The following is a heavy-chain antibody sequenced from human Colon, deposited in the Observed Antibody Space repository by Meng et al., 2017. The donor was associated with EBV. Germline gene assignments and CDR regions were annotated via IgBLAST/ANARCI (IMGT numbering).Heavy chain of an antibody. D-gene: IGHD2-8*02. V-gene: IGHV4-4*02. CDR3: ARDGGVTHIP. Sequence: QGPLQGAGAGLVKPSGTLSLTCAVSGTSISTSNWWSWIRQSPGEGLEWIGAIYHNGQTNYNPSLKSRVSMSVDESKNEFSLNLKSVTAADTAVYYCARDGGVTHIPWGQGVLVTVSS. CDR2: IYHNGQT. CDR1: GTSISTSNW. J-gene: IGHJ5*02.